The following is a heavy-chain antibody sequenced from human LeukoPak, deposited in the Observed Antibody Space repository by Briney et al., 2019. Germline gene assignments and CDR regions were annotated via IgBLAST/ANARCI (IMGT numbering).Heavy chain of an antibody. D-gene: IGHD6-19*01. CDR3: ARLWIAVASKLISFDY. CDR1: GYTFTSYG. V-gene: IGHV1-18*01. CDR2: ISTYNGHT. Sequence: ASVTVSCKASGYTFTSYGISWVRQAPGQGLEWMGWISTYNGHTIYAQKLQGRVTMTTDTSTSTAYMELRSLRSDDTAVYYCARLWIAVASKLISFDYWGQGTLVTVSS. J-gene: IGHJ4*02.